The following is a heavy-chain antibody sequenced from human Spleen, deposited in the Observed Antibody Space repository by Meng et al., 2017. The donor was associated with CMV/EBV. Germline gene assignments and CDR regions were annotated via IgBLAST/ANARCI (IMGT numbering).Heavy chain of an antibody. CDR3: ARASGIAAAGPYYYYGMDA. J-gene: IGHJ6*02. CDR2: INPNSGGT. Sequence: ASVKVSCKASGYTFTGYYMHWVRQAPGQGLEWMGWINPNSGGTNYAQKFQGRVTMTRDTSISTAYMELSRLRSDDTAVYYCARASGIAAAGPYYYYGMDAWGQGTTVTVSS. CDR1: GYTFTGYY. V-gene: IGHV1-2*02. D-gene: IGHD6-13*01.